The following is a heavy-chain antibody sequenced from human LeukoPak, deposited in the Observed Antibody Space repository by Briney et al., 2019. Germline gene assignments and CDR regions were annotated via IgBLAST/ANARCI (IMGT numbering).Heavy chain of an antibody. Sequence: ASVRVSCKASGYTFTSYGISWVRQAPGQGLEWMGWIGAYNGNTNYAQKLQGRVTMTTDTSTSTAYMELRSLRSDDTAVYYCARVLLRYSSSGYGTGDYWGQGTLVTVSS. D-gene: IGHD6-13*01. J-gene: IGHJ4*02. CDR1: GYTFTSYG. CDR3: ARVLLRYSSSGYGTGDY. CDR2: IGAYNGNT. V-gene: IGHV1-18*01.